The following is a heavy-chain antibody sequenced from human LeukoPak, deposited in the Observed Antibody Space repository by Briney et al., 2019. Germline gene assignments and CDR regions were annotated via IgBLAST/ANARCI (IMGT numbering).Heavy chain of an antibody. CDR3: ARLPPHYSSTWGFFDN. Sequence: PSETLSLTCTVSGDSISINYWTWIRQTPGNGLEWIAYITDSGRIKCNPSLESRVTISKDMSKNQFSLKLSSMTAADTAVYYCARLPPHYSSTWGFFDNWGQGTLVTVSS. V-gene: IGHV4-59*08. J-gene: IGHJ4*02. CDR2: ITDSGRI. D-gene: IGHD3-16*01. CDR1: GDSISINY.